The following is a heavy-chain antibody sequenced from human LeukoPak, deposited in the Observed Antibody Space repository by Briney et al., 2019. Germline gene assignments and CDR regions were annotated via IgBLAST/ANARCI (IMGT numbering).Heavy chain of an antibody. J-gene: IGHJ4*02. V-gene: IGHV4-38-2*01. CDR2: FFESEKS. D-gene: IGHD3-10*02. CDR3: ARVLPVPYLLDS. CDR1: GQSTTRGYY. Sequence: PSETLSLTCGISGQSTTRGYYWAWFRQSPEKGPEWIATFFESEKSFYNASLKSRVIMSLDTSKSQFSLNLPSVTAADTAVYYCARVLPVPYLLDSWGQGTHVTVSS.